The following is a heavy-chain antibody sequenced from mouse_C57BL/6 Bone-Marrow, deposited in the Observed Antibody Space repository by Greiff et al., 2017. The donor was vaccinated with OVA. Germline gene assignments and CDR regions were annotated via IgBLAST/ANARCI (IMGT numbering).Heavy chain of an antibody. J-gene: IGHJ3*01. Sequence: EVKLMESGGGLVKPGGSLKLSCAASGFTFSSYAMSWVRQTPEKRLEWVATISDGGSYTYYPDNVKGRFTISRDNAKNNLYLQMSHLKSEDTAMYYCARERSYSGFAYWGQGTLVTVSA. D-gene: IGHD2-10*01. V-gene: IGHV5-4*01. CDR1: GFTFSSYA. CDR2: ISDGGSYT. CDR3: ARERSYSGFAY.